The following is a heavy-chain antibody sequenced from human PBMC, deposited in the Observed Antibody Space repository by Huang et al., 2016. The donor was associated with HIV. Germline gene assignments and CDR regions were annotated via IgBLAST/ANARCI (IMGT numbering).Heavy chain of an antibody. CDR3: ARERMMSWLDDHDAFDI. J-gene: IGHJ3*02. Sequence: QVQLQQWGAGLLKPSETLSLTCAVYGGSFSGYYWSWIRQSPGKGLGGIGEINHSGSTNDNPALRSRLTIAVDTSKNQFSLKLSSVTAADTAVYYCARERMMSWLDDHDAFDIWGQGTMVTVSS. CDR1: GGSFSGYY. CDR2: INHSGST. V-gene: IGHV4-34*01. D-gene: IGHD1-1*01.